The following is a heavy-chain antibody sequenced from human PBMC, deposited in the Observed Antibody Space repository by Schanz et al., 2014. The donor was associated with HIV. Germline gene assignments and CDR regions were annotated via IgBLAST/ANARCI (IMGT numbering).Heavy chain of an antibody. CDR3: ARGALYYHDSTGYYHLDY. CDR1: GYSFSSYG. V-gene: IGHV1-18*01. J-gene: IGHJ4*02. D-gene: IGHD3-22*01. CDR2: ISVYHNKT. Sequence: QVHLVQSGAEVKKSGASVKVSCKASGYSFSSYGLSWVRQAPGQGLEWMGWISVYHNKTNYAQKLQGRVTMTTDTSTSTAYMELRSLRSDDTAVYYCARGALYYHDSTGYYHLDYWGQGTLVTVSS.